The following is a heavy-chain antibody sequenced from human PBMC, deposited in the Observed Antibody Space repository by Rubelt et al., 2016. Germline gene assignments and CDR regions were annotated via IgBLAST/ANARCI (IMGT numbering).Heavy chain of an antibody. V-gene: IGHV4-39*02. CDR1: GGSISSSSYY. J-gene: IGHJ6*02. CDR3: ARDGYKMYGMDV. Sequence: QLQLQESGPGLVKPSETLSLTCTVSGGSISSSSYYWGWIRQPPGKGLEWIGSIYYSGSTYYNPSLRSRVTISVETSKNQLSLKRSSVTAADTAVFYCARDGYKMYGMDVWGQGTTVTVSS. D-gene: IGHD5-24*01. CDR2: IYYSGST.